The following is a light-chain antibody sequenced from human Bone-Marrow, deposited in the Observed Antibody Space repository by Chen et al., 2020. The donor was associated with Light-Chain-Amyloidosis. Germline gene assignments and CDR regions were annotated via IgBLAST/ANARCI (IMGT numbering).Light chain of an antibody. V-gene: IGLV3-25*03. Sequence: SYELTQPPSVSVSPGQTARITCSGDALPKETAYWYQQKPGQAAVLVIYKDSERPLGIPERFSGSSTGKTVTLTISGVQAEDEADYYCQSADSRGSYLVIFGGGTKLTVL. CDR1: ALPKET. CDR3: QSADSRGSYLVI. CDR2: KDS. J-gene: IGLJ2*01.